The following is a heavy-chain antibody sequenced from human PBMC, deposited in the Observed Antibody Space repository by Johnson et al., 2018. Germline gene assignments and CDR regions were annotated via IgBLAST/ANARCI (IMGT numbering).Heavy chain of an antibody. J-gene: IGHJ6*03. CDR3: AKDYIGNEYYYYYMDV. CDR1: GFTFSSYG. Sequence: QVQLVESGGGVVQXGRSLRLSCAASGFTFSSYGMHWVRQAPGKGLEWVAVISYDGSNKYYADSVKGRFTISRDNSKNTLYLQMNSLRAEDTAVYYCAKDYIGNEYYYYYMDVWGKGTTVTVSS. CDR2: ISYDGSNK. V-gene: IGHV3-30*18. D-gene: IGHD5-12*01.